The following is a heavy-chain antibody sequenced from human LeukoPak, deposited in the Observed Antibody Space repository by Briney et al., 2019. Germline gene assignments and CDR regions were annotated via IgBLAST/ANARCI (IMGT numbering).Heavy chain of an antibody. CDR3: ARVVGSEGNWYVDY. V-gene: IGHV3-23*01. D-gene: IGHD1-1*01. Sequence: GGSLRLSCEASGFTFRSYAVNWVRQAPGKGLEWVSAISGSGGSTYYADSVKGRFTISRDNSRNTLYLQMNSLRVEDTAVYYCARVVGSEGNWYVDYWGQGTLVTVSS. CDR2: ISGSGGST. CDR1: GFTFRSYA. J-gene: IGHJ4*02.